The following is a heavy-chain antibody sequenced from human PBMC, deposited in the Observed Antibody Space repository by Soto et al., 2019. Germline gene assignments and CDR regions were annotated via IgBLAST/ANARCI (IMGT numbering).Heavy chain of an antibody. Sequence: ASVKVSCKPSGYTFTGYFMHWVRQAPGQGLEWMGWINPHGGSTKYAQKFQGRITMTRDTSRSTVYMELSSRRSDDTAIYYCARSSGGNFGIIIEGSNWFDPWGQGTLVTVSS. CDR3: ARSSGGNFGIIIEGSNWFDP. V-gene: IGHV1-46*01. J-gene: IGHJ5*02. CDR2: INPHGGST. D-gene: IGHD3-3*01. CDR1: GYTFTGYF.